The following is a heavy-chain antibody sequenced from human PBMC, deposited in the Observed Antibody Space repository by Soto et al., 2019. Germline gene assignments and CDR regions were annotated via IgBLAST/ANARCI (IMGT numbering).Heavy chain of an antibody. V-gene: IGHV3-33*01. CDR3: ARDLYDSGSYYYNPSAY. D-gene: IGHD3-10*01. CDR1: GFTFSSYG. Sequence: GGSLRLACAASGFTFSSYGMHWVRQAPGKGLEWVALIWHDGNNKYYADSVKGRFTISRDKFRDTLYLQMNSLRVEDTAVYYCARDLYDSGSYYYNPSAYWGQGALVTVSS. J-gene: IGHJ4*02. CDR2: IWHDGNNK.